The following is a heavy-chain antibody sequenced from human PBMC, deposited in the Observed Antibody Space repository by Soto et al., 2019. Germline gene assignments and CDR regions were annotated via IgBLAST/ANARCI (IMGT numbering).Heavy chain of an antibody. D-gene: IGHD3-3*01. CDR2: ISYDGSNK. CDR1: GFTFSSYG. J-gene: IGHJ4*02. CDR3: AKPFFGVVSNERTPFDY. Sequence: QVQLVESGGGVVQPGRSLRLSCAASGFTFSSYGMHWVRQAPGKGLEWVAVISYDGSNKYYADSVKGRFTISRDNSKNTLYLQMNSRRAEDTAVYYCAKPFFGVVSNERTPFDYWGQGTLVTVSS. V-gene: IGHV3-30*18.